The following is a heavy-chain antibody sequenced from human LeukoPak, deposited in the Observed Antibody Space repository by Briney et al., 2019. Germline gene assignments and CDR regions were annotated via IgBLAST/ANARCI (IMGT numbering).Heavy chain of an antibody. CDR3: ARGLPRIMRELLRSRPKPLNFDY. V-gene: IGHV4-34*01. D-gene: IGHD1-26*01. CDR2: INHSGST. Sequence: SETLSLTCAVYGGSSSGYYWSWIRQPPGKGLEWIGEINHSGSTNYNPSLKSRVTISVDTSKNQFSLKLSSVTAADTAVYYCARGLPRIMRELLRSRPKPLNFDYWGQGTLVTASS. CDR1: GGSSSGYY. J-gene: IGHJ4*02.